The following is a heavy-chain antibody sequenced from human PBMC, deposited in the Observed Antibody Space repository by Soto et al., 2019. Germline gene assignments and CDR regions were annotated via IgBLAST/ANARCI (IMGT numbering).Heavy chain of an antibody. D-gene: IGHD5-12*01. CDR2: ASYDGSYK. CDR1: GFTFSSFG. Sequence: QVQLVESGGGVVQPGRSLRLSCAASGFTFSSFGMHWVRQAPGKGLEWVAVASYDGSYKYYADSVKGRFTISIDTSKSTLYLQLNSMRAEHTAVYYCAKERSVVATTPDFDYWGQGTLVTVSS. V-gene: IGHV3-30*18. CDR3: AKERSVVATTPDFDY. J-gene: IGHJ4*02.